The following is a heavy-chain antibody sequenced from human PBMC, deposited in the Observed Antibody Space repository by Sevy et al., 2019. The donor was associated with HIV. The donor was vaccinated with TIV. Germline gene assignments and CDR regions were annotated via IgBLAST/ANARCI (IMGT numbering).Heavy chain of an antibody. CDR1: GGSFSGYY. Sequence: SETLSLTCAVYGGSFSGYYWSWIRQPPGKGLEWIGEINHSGSTNYNPSLKSRVTISVDTSKNQFSRKLSSVTAADTAVYYCARGRSSGWGYYYYYYGMDVWGQGTTVTVSS. D-gene: IGHD6-19*01. J-gene: IGHJ6*02. CDR2: INHSGST. V-gene: IGHV4-34*01. CDR3: ARGRSSGWGYYYYYYGMDV.